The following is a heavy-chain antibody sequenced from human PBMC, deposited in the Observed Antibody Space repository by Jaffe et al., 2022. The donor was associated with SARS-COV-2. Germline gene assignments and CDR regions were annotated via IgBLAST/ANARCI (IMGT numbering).Heavy chain of an antibody. V-gene: IGHV4-39*01. Sequence: QLQLQESGPGLVKPSETLSLTCTVSGASISSSSYYWGWIRQPPGKGLEWIGSIYYTGSTSYTPSLKSRVTISVDTSKNQFSLKLISVTAADTAVYYCARLGAAITLAYFHHWGQGTLVTVSS. CDR3: ARLGAAITLAYFHH. J-gene: IGHJ1*01. CDR2: IYYTGST. CDR1: GASISSSSYY. D-gene: IGHD1-26*01.